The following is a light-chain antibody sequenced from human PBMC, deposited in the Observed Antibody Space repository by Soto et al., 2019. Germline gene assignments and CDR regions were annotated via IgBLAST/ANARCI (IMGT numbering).Light chain of an antibody. CDR2: GAS. CDR3: QQYGSSGT. J-gene: IGKJ1*01. Sequence: EIVMRQSPATLSVSPGGRATLSCRASQSVSSSYLAWYQQKPGQAPRLLIYGASSRATGIPDRFSGSGSGTDFTLTISRLEPEDFAVYYCQQYGSSGTFGQGTKVDI. V-gene: IGKV3-20*01. CDR1: QSVSSSY.